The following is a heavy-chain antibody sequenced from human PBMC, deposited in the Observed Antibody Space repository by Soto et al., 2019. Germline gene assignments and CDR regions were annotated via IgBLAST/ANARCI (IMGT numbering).Heavy chain of an antibody. CDR1: GFTFSSYA. Sequence: QVQLVESGGGVVQPGRSLRLSCAASGFTFSSYAMHWVRQAPGKGLEWVAVISYDGSNKYYADSVKGRFTISRDNSKNTLYLQMNSLRAEDTAVYYCARVSGYGDYGFLVGPIDYWGQGTLVTVSS. V-gene: IGHV3-30-3*01. CDR2: ISYDGSNK. J-gene: IGHJ4*02. CDR3: ARVSGYGDYGFLVGPIDY. D-gene: IGHD4-17*01.